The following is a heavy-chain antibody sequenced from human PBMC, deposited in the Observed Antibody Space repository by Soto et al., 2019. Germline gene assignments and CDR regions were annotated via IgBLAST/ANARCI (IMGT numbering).Heavy chain of an antibody. CDR3: AGEVPSPRGFWRGYYYDMDV. J-gene: IGHJ6*02. D-gene: IGHD3-3*01. V-gene: IGHV4-4*07. CDR2: SNTSGTH. Sequence: QVQPQESGPGLVKPSETLSLTCTVSGGSISCYYWTWIRQPAGQGREWTGRSNTSGTHNYNPSLKSRGTMSVHTSKSQCSLKLSSVTAADRAVYYCAGEVPSPRGFWRGYYYDMDVWGQGTTVTVSS. CDR1: GGSISCYY.